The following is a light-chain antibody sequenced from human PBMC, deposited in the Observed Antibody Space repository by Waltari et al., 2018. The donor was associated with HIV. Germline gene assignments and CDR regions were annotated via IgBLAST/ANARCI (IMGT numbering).Light chain of an antibody. CDR3: QQRANRYT. J-gene: IGKJ2*01. Sequence: EIVLTQSPGTLSLSPGERATLSCRASQSVGKFLGWYQQKPGQAPRLLIYDTSNRASGVPGRFTGSGSGTDFTLTISSLELEDFAVYFCQQRANRYTFGPGTKLEI. CDR1: QSVGKF. V-gene: IGKV3-11*01. CDR2: DTS.